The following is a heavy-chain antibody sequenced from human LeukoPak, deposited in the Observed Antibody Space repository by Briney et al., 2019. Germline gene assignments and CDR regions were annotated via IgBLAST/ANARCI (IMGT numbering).Heavy chain of an antibody. CDR1: GFTFSNYY. V-gene: IGHV3-11*05. CDR3: AREAYDHVWGSYRYVDS. CDR2: ISSSSSYT. J-gene: IGHJ4*02. D-gene: IGHD3-16*02. Sequence: GGSLRLSCAASGFTFSNYYMSWIRQASGQGLEWISYISSSSSYTNDADSVKGRFSISRDNAKNSLYLQLNSLRAEDTAVYYCAREAYDHVWGSYRYVDSWGQGTLVTVSS.